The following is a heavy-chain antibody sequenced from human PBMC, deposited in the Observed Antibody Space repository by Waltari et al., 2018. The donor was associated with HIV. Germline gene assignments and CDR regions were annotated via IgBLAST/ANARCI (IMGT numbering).Heavy chain of an antibody. CDR3: AREGIPYYYDKSGYSNISGTGEFAY. Sequence: QVQLVQSGAEVKKPGSSVKVSCKASGGFFNDYGINWVRQAPGQGLEWMGGIIPVFATPNYAQRCQDRVSITADASTSIAYMELSSLRSDDTALYYCAREGIPYYYDKSGYSNISGTGEFAYWGQGTLVTVSS. CDR1: GGFFNDYG. J-gene: IGHJ4*02. V-gene: IGHV1-69*12. D-gene: IGHD3-22*01. CDR2: IIPVFATP.